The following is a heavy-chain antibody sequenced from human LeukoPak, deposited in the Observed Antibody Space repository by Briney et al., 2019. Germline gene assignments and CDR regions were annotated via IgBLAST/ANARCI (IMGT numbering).Heavy chain of an antibody. CDR2: IYYSGST. D-gene: IGHD6-25*01. Sequence: PSETLSLTCTVSGGSISSSSYYWGWIRQPPGKGLEWIGSIYYSGSTYYNPSLKSRVTISVDTSKNQFSLNLSSVTAADTAVYYCARGVAGSSGLLYYFDYWGQGALVIVSS. V-gene: IGHV4-39*07. J-gene: IGHJ4*02. CDR3: ARGVAGSSGLLYYFDY. CDR1: GGSISSSSYY.